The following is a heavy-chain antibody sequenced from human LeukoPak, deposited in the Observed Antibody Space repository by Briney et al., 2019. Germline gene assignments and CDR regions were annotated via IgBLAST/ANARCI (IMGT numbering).Heavy chain of an antibody. V-gene: IGHV3-64D*06. CDR3: VNLLEDSSGLDDYGMDV. D-gene: IGHD6-19*01. Sequence: PGGSLRLSRSASGFTFSSYAMHWVRQAPGKGLEYVSAISSNGGSTYYADSVKGRFTISRDNSKNTLYLQMSSLRAEDTAVYYCVNLLEDSSGLDDYGMDVWGKGT. CDR2: ISSNGGST. CDR1: GFTFSSYA. J-gene: IGHJ6*04.